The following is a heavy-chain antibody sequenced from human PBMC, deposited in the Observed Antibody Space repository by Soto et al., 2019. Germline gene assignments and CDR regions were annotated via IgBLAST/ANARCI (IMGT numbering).Heavy chain of an antibody. J-gene: IGHJ6*03. CDR3: ARGIAAAGTYYYYMDV. D-gene: IGHD6-13*01. CDR2: ISAYNGNT. Sequence: GASVKVSCKASGYTFTSYVISWVRQAPGQGLEWMGWISAYNGNTNYAQKLQGRVTMTTDTSTSTAYMELRSLRSDDTAVYYCARGIAAAGTYYYYMDVWGKGTTVTVSS. V-gene: IGHV1-18*01. CDR1: GYTFTSYV.